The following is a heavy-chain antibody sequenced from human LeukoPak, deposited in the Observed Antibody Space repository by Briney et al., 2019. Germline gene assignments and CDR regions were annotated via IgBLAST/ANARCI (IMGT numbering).Heavy chain of an antibody. CDR3: VRGVGVSRFNYLDS. V-gene: IGHV3-33*01. D-gene: IGHD6-13*01. J-gene: IGHJ4*02. Sequence: GGSLRLSCAASGFTFSSFGMHWVRQAPGKGLEWVAVIWYDASNKYYADSVKGRFTISRDNSKNTLYLRMNSLRDDDTAVYYCVRGVGVSRFNYLDSWGQGTLVIVSS. CDR1: GFTFSSFG. CDR2: IWYDASNK.